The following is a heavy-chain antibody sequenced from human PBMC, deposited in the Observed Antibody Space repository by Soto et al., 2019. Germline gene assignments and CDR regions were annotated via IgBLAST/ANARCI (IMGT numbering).Heavy chain of an antibody. Sequence: PGGALRLSCAASGFAVSSYEMNLVRQSPGKGLEWVSYISSSGSTIYYADSVKGRFTISRDNAKNSLYLQMNSLRAEDTAVYYCARDYSGFLEWLSYPRAYGMDVWGHGTPVTVS. CDR1: GFAVSSYE. V-gene: IGHV3-48*03. CDR3: ARDYSGFLEWLSYPRAYGMDV. CDR2: ISSSGSTI. D-gene: IGHD3-3*01. J-gene: IGHJ6*02.